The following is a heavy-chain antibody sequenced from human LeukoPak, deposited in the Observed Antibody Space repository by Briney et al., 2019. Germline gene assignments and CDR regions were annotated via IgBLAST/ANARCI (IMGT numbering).Heavy chain of an antibody. CDR1: GFTFSSYS. CDR3: ARDLNLAGSYYYMDV. J-gene: IGHJ6*03. D-gene: IGHD1-14*01. V-gene: IGHV3-48*04. Sequence: GGSLRLSCAASGFTFSSYSMNWVRQAPGKGLEWVSYISSSSSTIYYADSVKGRFTISRDDAKNSLYLQMNSLRAEDTAVYYCARDLNLAGSYYYMDVWGKGTTVTVSS. CDR2: ISSSSSTI.